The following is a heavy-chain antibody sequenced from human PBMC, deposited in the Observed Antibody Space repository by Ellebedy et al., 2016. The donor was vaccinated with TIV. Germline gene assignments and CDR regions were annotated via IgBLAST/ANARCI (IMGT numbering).Heavy chain of an antibody. CDR2: ITQDGSEK. Sequence: GGSLRLSCAASGFSFRSYWMSWVRQAPGKGLEWVANITQDGSEKHYVDSVKVRFTISRDNAKNSLYRQMNSLRVEDTAVYYCATDGSYGDYLSPTHAFVIWGQGTMVTVSS. CDR1: GFSFRSYW. CDR3: ATDGSYGDYLSPTHAFVI. J-gene: IGHJ3*02. D-gene: IGHD4-17*01. V-gene: IGHV3-7*01.